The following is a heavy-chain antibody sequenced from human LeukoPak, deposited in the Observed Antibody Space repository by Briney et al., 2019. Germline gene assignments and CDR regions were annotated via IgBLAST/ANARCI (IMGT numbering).Heavy chain of an antibody. V-gene: IGHV3-9*01. D-gene: IGHD3-10*01. CDR1: GFTFDDYA. J-gene: IGHJ6*02. CDR2: ISWNSGSI. Sequence: GRSLRLSCAASGFTFDDYAMHWVRQAPGKGLEWVSGISWNSGSIGYADSVKGRFTISRDNSKNTLYLQMNSLRAEDTAVYYCAKDQGHYYGSGSYTSTDVWGQGTTVTVSS. CDR3: AKDQGHYYGSGSYTSTDV.